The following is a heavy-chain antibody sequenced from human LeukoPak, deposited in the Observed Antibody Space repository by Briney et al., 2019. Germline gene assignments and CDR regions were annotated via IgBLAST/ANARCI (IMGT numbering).Heavy chain of an antibody. D-gene: IGHD6-13*01. CDR3: AKLSSSSWVDC. CDR2: ISYDGSNK. CDR1: GFTFSSYG. V-gene: IGHV3-30*18. J-gene: IGHJ4*02. Sequence: GGSLRLSCAASGFTFSSYGMHWVRQAPGKGLEWVAVISYDGSNKYYADSVKGRFTISRDNSKNTLYLQMNSLRAEDTAVYYCAKLSSSSWVDCWGQGTLVTVSS.